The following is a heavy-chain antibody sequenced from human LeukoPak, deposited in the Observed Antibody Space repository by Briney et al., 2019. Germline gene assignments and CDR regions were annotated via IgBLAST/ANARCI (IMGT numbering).Heavy chain of an antibody. J-gene: IGHJ4*02. V-gene: IGHV1-69*06. Sequence: ASVKVSCKASGGTFSSYAISWERQAPGQGLEWMGGIIPICGTANYAQKFQGRVTITADKSTSTAYMELSSLRSEDTAVYYCASLYCSSTSCPNDYWGQGTLVTVSS. CDR1: GGTFSSYA. CDR3: ASLYCSSTSCPNDY. CDR2: IIPICGTA. D-gene: IGHD2-2*01.